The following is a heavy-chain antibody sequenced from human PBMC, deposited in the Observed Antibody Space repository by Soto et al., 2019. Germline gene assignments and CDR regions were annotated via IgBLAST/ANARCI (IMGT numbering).Heavy chain of an antibody. CDR2: FSGSGGST. CDR1: GFTFSNYA. J-gene: IGHJ6*02. D-gene: IGHD6-6*01. V-gene: IGHV3-23*01. CDR3: AKDWPGNTSPALAG. Sequence: EVQLLESGGGLVQPGGSLRLSCAAAGFTFSNYALTWVRQSPGKGLEWVSTFSGSGGSTYYADSVRGRFTISRDNSKTTWFRKMTSRRVENTPIFYCAKDWPGNTSPALAGGGQGTTVSAPS.